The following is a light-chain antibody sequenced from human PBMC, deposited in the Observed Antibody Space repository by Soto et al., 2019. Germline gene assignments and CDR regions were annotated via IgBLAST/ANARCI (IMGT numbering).Light chain of an antibody. CDR1: SSDIGSYDY. Sequence: QSALTQPASVSGSPGQSITISCTGTSSDIGSYDYVSWYQQHPGKAPNLMIYEGSKRPSGVSNRFSGSKSGNTASLTISGLQAEDEADYYCCSYAGSSIYYVFGTGTKVTVL. J-gene: IGLJ1*01. CDR3: CSYAGSSIYYV. V-gene: IGLV2-23*01. CDR2: EGS.